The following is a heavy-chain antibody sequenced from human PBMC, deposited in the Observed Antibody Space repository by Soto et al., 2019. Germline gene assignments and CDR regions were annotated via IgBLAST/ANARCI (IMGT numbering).Heavy chain of an antibody. D-gene: IGHD3-22*01. Sequence: EVQLVESGGGLVQSGRSLRLSCAASGFTFDDYAMHWVRQAPGKGLEWVSSISWNRGSIAYADSVKGRFTISRDNAKNSLFLHMSSLRPEDTALYYCAKALDYDSSGYYYFDYWGQGTLVTVSS. J-gene: IGHJ4*02. CDR2: ISWNRGSI. V-gene: IGHV3-9*01. CDR1: GFTFDDYA. CDR3: AKALDYDSSGYYYFDY.